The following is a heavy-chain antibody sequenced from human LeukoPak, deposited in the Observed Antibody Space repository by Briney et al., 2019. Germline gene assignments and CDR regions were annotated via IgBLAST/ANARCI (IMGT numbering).Heavy chain of an antibody. Sequence: GASVKVSCKASGGTFSSYAISWVRQAPGQGLEWMGRIIPILGIANYAQKFQGRVTITADKSTSTAYMELSSLRSEDTAVYYCARDLEQLVQDYWGQGTLVAVSS. J-gene: IGHJ4*02. CDR1: GGTFSSYA. V-gene: IGHV1-69*04. D-gene: IGHD6-13*01. CDR2: IIPILGIA. CDR3: ARDLEQLVQDY.